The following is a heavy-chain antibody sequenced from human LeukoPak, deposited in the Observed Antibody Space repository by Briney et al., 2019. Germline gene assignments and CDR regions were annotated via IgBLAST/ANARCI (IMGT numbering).Heavy chain of an antibody. J-gene: IGHJ3*02. V-gene: IGHV4-59*02. CDR2: IYYTGT. D-gene: IGHD3-22*01. Sequence: SETLSLTCTVSGGSVTDYYWSWIRQSPGKGLEWIGYIYYTGTSYNPSLKSRVTISADTSKNQFSLKLISVTAADTAVYYCARNYDSSGSDAFDIWGQGTMVTVSS. CDR3: ARNYDSSGSDAFDI. CDR1: GGSVTDYY.